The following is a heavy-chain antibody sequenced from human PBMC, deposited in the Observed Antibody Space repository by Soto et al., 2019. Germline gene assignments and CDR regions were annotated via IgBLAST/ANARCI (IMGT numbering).Heavy chain of an antibody. J-gene: IGHJ4*02. CDR3: ARVRYGAGSYHFDY. D-gene: IGHD3-10*01. CDR2: INSDGSTT. Sequence: EVQLVESGGGLVQPGGSLRLSCAASGFTFSSCWMHWDRQAPGKGLVWVSRINSDGSTTSYTDSVKGRFTISRDNAKNTLYLQMNTLRAEDTAVYYWARVRYGAGSYHFDYWGQGTLVTVSS. CDR1: GFTFSSCW. V-gene: IGHV3-74*01.